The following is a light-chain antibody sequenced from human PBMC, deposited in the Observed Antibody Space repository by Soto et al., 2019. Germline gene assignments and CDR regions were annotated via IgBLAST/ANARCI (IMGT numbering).Light chain of an antibody. V-gene: IGKV4-1*01. CDR3: QQYYRTPPA. J-gene: IGKJ2*01. Sequence: DIVMTQSPDSLAVSLGERATINCKSSQSVLDISNNKNYLAWYQQKPRQPPKLLIYWASARESGVPDRFSGSGSGTDLTLTISSLQAEDVAVYYCQQYYRTPPAFGQGTKLEIK. CDR2: WAS. CDR1: QSVLDISNNKNY.